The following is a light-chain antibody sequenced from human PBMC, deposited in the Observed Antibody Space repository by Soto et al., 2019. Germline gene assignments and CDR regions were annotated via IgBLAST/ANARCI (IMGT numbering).Light chain of an antibody. V-gene: IGKV3-20*01. J-gene: IGKJ4*01. CDR1: QSVAGSY. CDR3: QQYGSAPLT. Sequence: DIVLTQSPGTLSLSPGERATLSCRASQSVAGSYLAWYQHQRGQAPRLLIYAASSRATGIPDRFSGTGAGTDFTRTISRREPEEFARYYCQQYGSAPLTCGGGTKVEIK. CDR2: AAS.